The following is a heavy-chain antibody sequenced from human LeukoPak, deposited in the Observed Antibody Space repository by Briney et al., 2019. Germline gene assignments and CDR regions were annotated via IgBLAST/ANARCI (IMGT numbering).Heavy chain of an antibody. CDR2: IYENGGTT. D-gene: IGHD2-21*01. Sequence: GGSLRLSCVGSGFTFRSHAMSWVRQAPEKGLEFVSGIYENGGTTYYADSVKGRFSISRDNSKNTLYLQMDSLRGEDTAAYYCAKDFRIGYSAHFDYWGQGALVTVSS. J-gene: IGHJ4*02. CDR3: AKDFRIGYSAHFDY. V-gene: IGHV3-23*01. CDR1: GFTFRSHA.